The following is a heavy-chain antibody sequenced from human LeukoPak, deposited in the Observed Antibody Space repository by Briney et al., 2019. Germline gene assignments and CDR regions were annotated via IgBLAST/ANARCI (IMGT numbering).Heavy chain of an antibody. CDR2: INPNSGGT. J-gene: IGHJ4*02. V-gene: IGHV1-2*06. CDR3: ARGWGMGYYDYVWGSYRWDY. Sequence: GASVTVSCKASGYTFTGYYMHWVRQAPGQGLEWMGRINPNSGGTNYAQKFQGRVTMTRDTSISTAYMELSRLRSDDTAVYYCARGWGMGYYDYVWGSYRWDYWGQGTLVTVSS. D-gene: IGHD3-16*02. CDR1: GYTFTGYY.